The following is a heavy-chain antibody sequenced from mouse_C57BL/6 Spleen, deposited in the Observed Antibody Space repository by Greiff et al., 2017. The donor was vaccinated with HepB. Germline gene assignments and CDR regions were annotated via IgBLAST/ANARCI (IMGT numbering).Heavy chain of an antibody. CDR3: ARDGHYYAMDY. Sequence: EVKLVESGGGLVKPGGSLKLSCAASGFTFSDYGMHWVRQAPEKGLEWVAYISSGSSTIYYADTVKGRFTISRDNAKNTLFLQMTSLRSEDTAMYYCARDGHYYAMDYWGQGTSVTVSS. J-gene: IGHJ4*01. CDR1: GFTFSDYG. CDR2: ISSGSSTI. V-gene: IGHV5-17*01. D-gene: IGHD2-3*01.